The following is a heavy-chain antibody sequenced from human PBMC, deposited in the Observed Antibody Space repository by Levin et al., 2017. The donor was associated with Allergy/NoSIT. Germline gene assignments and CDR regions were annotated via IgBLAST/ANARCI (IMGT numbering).Heavy chain of an antibody. D-gene: IGHD2-15*01. CDR3: GRSHYCTSGNCYSGGGDL. V-gene: IGHV5-10-1*01. CDR1: GYNFSHYW. J-gene: IGHJ5*02. CDR2: IDPRDSYT. Sequence: KRGESLKISCEGSGYNFSHYWISWVRQMPGKGLEWMGRIDPRDSYTNYSPSFRGHVTFSVDNSISTAYLQWSSLQASDSAVYYCGRSHYCTSGNCYSGGGDLWGQGTLVTVSS.